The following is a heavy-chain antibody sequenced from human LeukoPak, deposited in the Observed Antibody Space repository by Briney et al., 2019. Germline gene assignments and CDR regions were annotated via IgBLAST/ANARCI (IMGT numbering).Heavy chain of an antibody. V-gene: IGHV1-69*05. J-gene: IGHJ5*02. D-gene: IGHD4-17*01. Sequence: SVKVSCKTSGGTFNNSAISWVRQAPGQGLEWLGGIMPLFGTAGYAQKFQGRVTITKDESTRTVYLELTSLTSDDTAVYYCARDVHGDYGSGWFDPWSQGTLVSVSS. CDR2: IMPLFGTA. CDR3: ARDVHGDYGSGWFDP. CDR1: GGTFNNSA.